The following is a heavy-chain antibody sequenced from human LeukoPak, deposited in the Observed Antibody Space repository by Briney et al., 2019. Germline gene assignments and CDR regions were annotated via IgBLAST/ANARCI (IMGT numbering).Heavy chain of an antibody. V-gene: IGHV3-48*03. D-gene: IGHD4-23*01. J-gene: IGHJ4*02. CDR2: ISSSGSAL. Sequence: WGSLRLSCAASGFTFRSYEMNWVRQAPGKGLEWVSYISSSGSALYYADSVKGRFTISRDNAKNSLYLQMNSLRAEDTAVYYCASLIGGSSGDYWGQGTLVTVSS. CDR3: ASLIGGSSGDY. CDR1: GFTFRSYE.